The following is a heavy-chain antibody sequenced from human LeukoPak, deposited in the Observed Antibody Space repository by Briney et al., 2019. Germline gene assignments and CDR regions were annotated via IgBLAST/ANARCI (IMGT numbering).Heavy chain of an antibody. CDR3: ARDESRDGYNFGFDY. V-gene: IGHV1-18*01. CDR1: GYTFTSYG. D-gene: IGHD5-24*01. Sequence: ASVTVSCTASGYTFTSYGISWVRQAPGQGLDWMGWISAYNGNTNYAQKLQGRVTMTTDTSTSTAYMELRSLRSDDTAVYYCARDESRDGYNFGFDYWGQGTLVTVSS. J-gene: IGHJ4*02. CDR2: ISAYNGNT.